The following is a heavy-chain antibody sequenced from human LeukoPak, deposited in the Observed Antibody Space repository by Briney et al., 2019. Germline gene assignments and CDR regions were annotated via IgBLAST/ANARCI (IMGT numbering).Heavy chain of an antibody. V-gene: IGHV1-8*01. CDR2: MNPNSGNT. CDR1: GYTFTSYD. D-gene: IGHD3-22*01. CDR3: ARDLLPNYDSSGNYSPFDY. J-gene: IGHJ4*02. Sequence: ASVKVSCKASGYTFTSYDINWVRQATGQGLEWMGWMNPNSGNTGYAQKFQGRVTMTRDTSTSTVYMELSSLRSEDTAVYYCARDLLPNYDSSGNYSPFDYWGQGTLVTVSS.